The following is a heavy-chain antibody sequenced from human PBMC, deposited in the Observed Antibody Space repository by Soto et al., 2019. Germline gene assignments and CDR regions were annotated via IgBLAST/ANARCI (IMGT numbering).Heavy chain of an antibody. CDR2: IIPIFGTA. V-gene: IGHV1-69*12. J-gene: IGHJ3*01. CDR3: ARDRLMITFGGVGDGRWFAFDF. Sequence: QVQLVQSGAEVKKPGSSVKVSCKASGGTFSSYAISWVRQAPGQGLEWMGGIIPIFGTANYAQKFQGRVTITADASTSKAYMERRSLRSEDTAVYYCARDRLMITFGGVGDGRWFAFDFWGQGTMVTVSS. D-gene: IGHD3-16*01. CDR1: GGTFSSYA.